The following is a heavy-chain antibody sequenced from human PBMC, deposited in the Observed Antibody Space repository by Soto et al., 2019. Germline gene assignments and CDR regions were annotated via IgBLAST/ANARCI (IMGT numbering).Heavy chain of an antibody. CDR1: GFTFDDYA. CDR3: AKEIGPVTTVSCDAFDI. D-gene: IGHD4-17*01. Sequence: TGGSLRLSCAASGFTFDDYAMHWVRQAPGKGLEWVSGISWNSGSIGYADSVKGRFTIARDNAKNSPYLQMNSLRAEDTALYYCAKEIGPVTTVSCDAFDIWGQGTMVTVAS. J-gene: IGHJ3*02. V-gene: IGHV3-9*01. CDR2: ISWNSGSI.